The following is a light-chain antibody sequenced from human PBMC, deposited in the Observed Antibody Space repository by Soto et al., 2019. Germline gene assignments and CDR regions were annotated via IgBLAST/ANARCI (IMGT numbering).Light chain of an antibody. CDR2: EGS. J-gene: IGLJ3*02. CDR1: NSDVGTYEL. CDR3: CSYAASSALWV. V-gene: IGLV2-23*01. Sequence: QSVLTQPASVSGSPGQSITISCTGTNSDVGTYELVSWYQQHPGRAPKLMIYEGSKRPSGVSNRFSGSKSGDTASLPISGLQAEDEANYYCCSYAASSALWVFGGGTKLTVL.